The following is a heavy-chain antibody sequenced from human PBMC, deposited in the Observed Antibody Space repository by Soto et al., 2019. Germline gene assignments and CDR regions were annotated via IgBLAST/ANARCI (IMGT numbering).Heavy chain of an antibody. J-gene: IGHJ4*02. V-gene: IGHV1-69*01. CDR1: GDTFSNYV. Sequence: QVQLVPSGAEVKKPGSSVKVSCRASGDTFSNYVISWVRQAPGQGLEWMGGIIPIFGTPNYAQKFQGRVTITADESTRTAYMELSSLTSEDTAVYYCARGRGAVAAQDSWGQGTLITVSS. CDR3: ARGRGAVAAQDS. CDR2: IIPIFGTP. D-gene: IGHD6-19*01.